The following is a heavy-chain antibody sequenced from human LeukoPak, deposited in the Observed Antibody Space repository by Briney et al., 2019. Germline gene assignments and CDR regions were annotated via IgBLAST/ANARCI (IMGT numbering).Heavy chain of an antibody. CDR1: GFTFSSYW. J-gene: IGHJ4*02. Sequence: PGGSLRLSCAASGFTFSSYWMSWVRQAPGKGLEWVANIKQDGSEKYYADSVKGRFTISRDNSKNTLYLQMNSLRAEDTAVYYCAKSTLYSSGWATDYWGQGTLVTVSS. CDR3: AKSTLYSSGWATDY. V-gene: IGHV3-7*01. D-gene: IGHD6-19*01. CDR2: IKQDGSEK.